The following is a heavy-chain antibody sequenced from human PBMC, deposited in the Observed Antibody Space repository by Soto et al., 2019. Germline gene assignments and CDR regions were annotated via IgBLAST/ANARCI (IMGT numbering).Heavy chain of an antibody. CDR1: GFTFSSCG. J-gene: IGHJ5*02. CDR2: ICYDGSNK. D-gene: IGHD3-10*01. Sequence: GGSLRLSCAASGFTFSSCGMHWVRQAPGKGLEWVAFICYDGSNKYYADSVKVRFTISIDNSKNTLYLQMNSLRAEDTAVYYCARDALGLGELLNEPNWFYXWGQGTLFPVSX. CDR3: ARDALGLGELLNEPNWFYX. V-gene: IGHV3-33*01.